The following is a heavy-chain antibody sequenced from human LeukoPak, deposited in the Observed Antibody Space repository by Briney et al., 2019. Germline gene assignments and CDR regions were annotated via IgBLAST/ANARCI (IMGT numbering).Heavy chain of an antibody. D-gene: IGHD1-26*01. J-gene: IGHJ4*02. Sequence: GSLRPSCVASGEWMSWHRQAPGKGLEWLASMNQDGSEKNYVDSVKGRFTISRDNAKNSLYLQMNSLRVEDTAVYYCARDGEGASHYWGQGTLVTASS. V-gene: IGHV3-7*03. CDR3: ARDGEGASHY. CDR1: GEW. CDR2: MNQDGSEK.